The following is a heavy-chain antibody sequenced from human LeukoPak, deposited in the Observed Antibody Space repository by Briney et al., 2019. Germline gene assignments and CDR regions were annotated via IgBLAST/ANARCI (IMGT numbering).Heavy chain of an antibody. V-gene: IGHV1-18*01. CDR3: ARVDTAMGNPPSYY. CDR2: ISAYNGNT. D-gene: IGHD5-18*01. Sequence: ASVKVSCKASGYTFTSYVISWVRQAPGQGLEWMGWISAYNGNTNYAQKLQGRVTMTTDTSTSTAYMELRSLRSDDTAVYYCARVDTAMGNPPSYYWGQGTLVTVSS. CDR1: GYTFTSYV. J-gene: IGHJ4*02.